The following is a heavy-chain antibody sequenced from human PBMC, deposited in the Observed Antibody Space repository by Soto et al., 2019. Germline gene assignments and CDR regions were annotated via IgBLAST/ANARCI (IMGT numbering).Heavy chain of an antibody. D-gene: IGHD3-10*01. CDR1: GYTFTSYG. J-gene: IGHJ4*02. CDR2: INPNSGGT. V-gene: IGHV1-2*02. CDR3: ARTQYRITMVRGVIYY. Sequence: ASVKVSCKASGYTFTSYGISWVRQAPGQGLEWMGWINPNSGGTNYAQKFQGRVTMTRDTSISTAYMELSRLRSDDTAVYYCARTQYRITMVRGVIYYWGQGTLVTVSS.